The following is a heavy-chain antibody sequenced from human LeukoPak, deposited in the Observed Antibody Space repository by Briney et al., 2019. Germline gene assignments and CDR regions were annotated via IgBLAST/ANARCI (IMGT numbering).Heavy chain of an antibody. J-gene: IGHJ4*02. D-gene: IGHD2-2*01. CDR1: GYTFNSYG. CDR2: ISTYNGNT. CDR3: ARGTSSDLNTPSSLFDY. Sequence: GASVKVSCKTSGYTFNSYGISWVRQAPGQGLEWMGWISTYNGNTNYAQNLQGRVTMTTDTSTSTAYMDLRSLRSDDTAVYYCARGTSSDLNTPSSLFDYWGQGTLVTVTS. V-gene: IGHV1-18*01.